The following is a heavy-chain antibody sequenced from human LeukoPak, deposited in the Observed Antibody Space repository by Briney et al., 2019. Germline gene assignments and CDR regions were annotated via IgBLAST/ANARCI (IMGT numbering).Heavy chain of an antibody. Sequence: SETLSLTCTVSGGSISSSSYYWGWIRQPPGKGLEWIGSIYYSGSTYYNPSLKSRVTISVDTSKNQFSLKLSSVTAADTAVYYCASPLLGAFDIWGQGTMVTVPS. V-gene: IGHV4-39*01. D-gene: IGHD2/OR15-2a*01. J-gene: IGHJ3*02. CDR2: IYYSGST. CDR3: ASPLLGAFDI. CDR1: GGSISSSSYY.